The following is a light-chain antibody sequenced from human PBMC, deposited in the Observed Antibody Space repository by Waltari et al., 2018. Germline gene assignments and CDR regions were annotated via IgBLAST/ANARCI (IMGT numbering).Light chain of an antibody. J-gene: IGLJ2*01. V-gene: IGLV3-21*02. CDR3: QVWDSSSDHPV. CDR1: NIGSKS. Sequence: SYVLTQPPSVAVAPGQTARIPGGGNNIGSKSVHWYPQTPGQAPVLVVYDDSDRPSGIPERFSGSNSGNTATLTISRVEAGDEADYYCQVWDSSSDHPVFGGGTKLTVL. CDR2: DDS.